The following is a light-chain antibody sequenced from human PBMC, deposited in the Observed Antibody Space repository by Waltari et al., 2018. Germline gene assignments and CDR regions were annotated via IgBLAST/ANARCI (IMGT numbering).Light chain of an antibody. CDR3: QSYDSSNHDVV. CDR2: EDN. J-gene: IGLJ2*01. V-gene: IGLV6-57*02. Sequence: NFMLTQPHSVSESPGKTVTISCTGSSGSIASTYVEWYQQRPGSAPTTVIYEDNQRPSGVPDRFSGSIDSSSNSASLTISGLKTEDEADYYCQSYDSSNHDVVFGGGTKLTVL. CDR1: SGSIASTY.